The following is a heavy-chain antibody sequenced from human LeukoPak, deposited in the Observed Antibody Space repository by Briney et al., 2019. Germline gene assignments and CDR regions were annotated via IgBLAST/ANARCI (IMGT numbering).Heavy chain of an antibody. D-gene: IGHD1-26*01. CDR2: LYYSGST. CDR1: GGSISSYY. J-gene: IGHJ3*02. CDR3: AGRSESYYESAFDI. V-gene: IGHV4-59*01. Sequence: SETLSLTCTVSGGSISSYYWSWIRQPPGKGLEWIGYLYYSGSTNYNPSLKSRVTISVDTSKNQFSLKPSSVTAADTAVYYCAGRSESYYESAFDIWGQGTMVTVSS.